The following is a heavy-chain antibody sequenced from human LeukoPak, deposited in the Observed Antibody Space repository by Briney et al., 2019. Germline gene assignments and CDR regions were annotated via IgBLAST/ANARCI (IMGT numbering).Heavy chain of an antibody. CDR2: ISGSGGST. J-gene: IGHJ4*02. D-gene: IGHD6-13*01. Sequence: GGSLRLSCAASGFTFSSYAMSWVRQAPGKGLEWVSAISGSGGSTYYADSVKGRFTISRDNSKNTLYLQMNSLRAEDTAVYYCANDSSSSWYGVYFDYWGQGTLVTASS. CDR1: GFTFSSYA. V-gene: IGHV3-23*01. CDR3: ANDSSSSWYGVYFDY.